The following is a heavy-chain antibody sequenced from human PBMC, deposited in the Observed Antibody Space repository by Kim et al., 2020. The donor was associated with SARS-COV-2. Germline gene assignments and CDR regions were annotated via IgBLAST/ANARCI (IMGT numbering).Heavy chain of an antibody. V-gene: IGHV3-53*01. CDR2: IYSGGST. CDR1: GFTVSSNY. J-gene: IGHJ4*02. D-gene: IGHD3-10*01. Sequence: GGSLRLSCAASGFTVSSNYMSWVRQAPGKGLEWVSVIYSGGSTYYADSVKGRFTISRDNSKNTLYLQMNSLRAEDTAVYYCARVLRGAVFDYWGQGTLVTVSS. CDR3: ARVLRGAVFDY.